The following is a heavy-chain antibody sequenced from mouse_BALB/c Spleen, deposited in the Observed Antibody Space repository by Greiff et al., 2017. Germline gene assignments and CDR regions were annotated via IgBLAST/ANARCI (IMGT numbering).Heavy chain of an antibody. D-gene: IGHD4-1*01. CDR1: GFSLTSYG. J-gene: IGHJ3*01. V-gene: IGHV2-2*02. Sequence: QVQLKESGPGLVQPSQSLSITCTVSGFSLTSYGVHWVRQSPGKGLEWLGVIWSGGSTDYNAAFISRLSISKDNSKSQVFFKMNSLQANDTAIYYCARNYLTGPRGWFAYWGQGTLVTVSA. CDR3: ARNYLTGPRGWFAY. CDR2: IWSGGST.